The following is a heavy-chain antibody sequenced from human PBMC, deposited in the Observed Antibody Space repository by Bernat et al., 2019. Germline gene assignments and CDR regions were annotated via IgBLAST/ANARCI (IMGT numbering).Heavy chain of an antibody. Sequence: QVQLVESGGGVVQPGRSLRLSCEASGFNFSSYGMHWVRQAPGKGLEWVAIIWYDESYKYYGDSVKGRFTISRDNSKNTVYLEMNSLRAEDTAVYHCARGSYSSTRPEYFHHWGQGTLVTVSS. J-gene: IGHJ1*01. D-gene: IGHD6-13*01. CDR3: ARGSYSSTRPEYFHH. CDR2: IWYDESYK. CDR1: GFNFSSYG. V-gene: IGHV3-33*01.